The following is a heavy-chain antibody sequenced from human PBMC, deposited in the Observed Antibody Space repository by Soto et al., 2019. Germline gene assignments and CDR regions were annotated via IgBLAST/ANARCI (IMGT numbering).Heavy chain of an antibody. D-gene: IGHD2-2*02. CDR3: ARERRYCSSTSCSTYYYGMDV. CDR2: IIPILGIA. J-gene: IGHJ6*02. V-gene: IGHV1-69*08. CDR1: GGTFSSYT. Sequence: QVQLVQSGAEVKKPGSSVKVSCKASGGTFSSYTISWVRQAPGQGLEWMGRIIPILGIANYAQKFQGRVTNTADKSTXTAVRXXSSLRSEDTAVYYCARERRYCSSTSCSTYYYGMDVWGQGTTVTVSS.